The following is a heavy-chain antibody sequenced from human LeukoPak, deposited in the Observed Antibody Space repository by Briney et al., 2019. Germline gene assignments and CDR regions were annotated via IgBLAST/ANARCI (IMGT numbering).Heavy chain of an antibody. CDR2: ISGSGGST. J-gene: IGHJ4*02. Sequence: GGSLRLSCAASGFTFSSYAMSWVRQAPGKGLEWVSAISGSGGSTYYADSVKGRFTISRDNSKNTLYLQMNSLRAEDTAVYYCAKRSSKGIEAAGPIDYWGQGTLVTVSS. CDR1: GFTFSSYA. D-gene: IGHD6-13*01. V-gene: IGHV3-23*01. CDR3: AKRSSKGIEAAGPIDY.